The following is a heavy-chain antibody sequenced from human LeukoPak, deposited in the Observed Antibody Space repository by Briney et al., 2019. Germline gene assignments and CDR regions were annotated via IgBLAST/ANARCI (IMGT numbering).Heavy chain of an antibody. J-gene: IGHJ6*03. CDR1: GGSISSYY. D-gene: IGHD6-6*01. V-gene: IGHV4-59*01. Sequence: SENLSLTCTVSGGSISSYYWSWIRQPPGKGLEWIGYFHYSGSTNYNPSLKSRVTISVDTSKNQFSLKLSSVTAADTAVYYCARTAARYYMDVWGKGTTVTVSS. CDR2: FHYSGST. CDR3: ARTAARYYMDV.